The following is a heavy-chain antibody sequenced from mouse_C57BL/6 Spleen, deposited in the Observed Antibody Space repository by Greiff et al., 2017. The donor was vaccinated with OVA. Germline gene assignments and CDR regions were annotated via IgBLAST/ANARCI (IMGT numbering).Heavy chain of an antibody. CDR2: IDPSDSET. V-gene: IGHV1-52*01. J-gene: IGHJ4*01. D-gene: IGHD2-1*01. CDR1: GYTFTSYW. Sequence: QVQLQQPGAELVRPGSSVKLSCKASGYTFTSYWMHWVKQRPIQGLEWIGNIDPSDSETHYNQKFKDKATLTVDKSSSTAYMQLSSLTSEDSAVYYCARRWGNSYAMDYWGQGTSVTVSS. CDR3: ARRWGNSYAMDY.